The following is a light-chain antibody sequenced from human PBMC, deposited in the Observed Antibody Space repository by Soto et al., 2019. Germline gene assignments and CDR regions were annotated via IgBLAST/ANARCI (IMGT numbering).Light chain of an antibody. CDR2: DAS. CDR1: QSVSSY. V-gene: IGKV3-11*01. Sequence: EIVLTQSPATLSSSPGARATLSCRASQSVSSYLAWYQQKPGQAPRLLIYDASNRATGIPARFSGSGSGTDFTLTISSLEPEDFAVYYCQQRSNWPGLTFGGGTKVEIK. CDR3: QQRSNWPGLT. J-gene: IGKJ4*01.